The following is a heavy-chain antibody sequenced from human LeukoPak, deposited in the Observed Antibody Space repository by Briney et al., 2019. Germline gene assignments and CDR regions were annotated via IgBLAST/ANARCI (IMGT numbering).Heavy chain of an antibody. J-gene: IGHJ4*02. V-gene: IGHV1-18*01. CDR3: ARDRYYYDRSGYYIFDY. D-gene: IGHD3-22*01. CDR1: GYTFTSYG. Sequence: ASVKVSCKASGYTFTSYGISWVRQAPGQGLEWMGWISAYNGNTNYAQKSQGRVTMTTDTSTSTVYMELRSLRSDDTAVYYCARDRYYYDRSGYYIFDYWGQGTLVTVSS. CDR2: ISAYNGNT.